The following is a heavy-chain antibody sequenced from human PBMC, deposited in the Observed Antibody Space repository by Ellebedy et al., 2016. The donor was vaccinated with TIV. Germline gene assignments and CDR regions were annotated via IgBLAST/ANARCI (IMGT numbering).Heavy chain of an antibody. D-gene: IGHD4-23*01. Sequence: MPSETLSLTCAVSGGSISSSNWWSWVRQPPGKGLEWIGEIYHSGSTNYNPSLKSRVTISVDKSKNQFSLKLSSVTAADTAVYYCARREPPYYGGNSGEFDYWGQGTLVTVSS. J-gene: IGHJ4*02. V-gene: IGHV4-4*02. CDR2: IYHSGST. CDR1: GGSISSSNW. CDR3: ARREPPYYGGNSGEFDY.